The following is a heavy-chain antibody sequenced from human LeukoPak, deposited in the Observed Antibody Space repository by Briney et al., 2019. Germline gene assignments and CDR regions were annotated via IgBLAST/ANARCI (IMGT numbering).Heavy chain of an antibody. CDR1: GFTFSSYS. V-gene: IGHV3-21*01. D-gene: IGHD2-15*01. CDR3: ARDWGYCSGGSCYGMDV. CDR2: ISSSSYI. J-gene: IGHJ6*02. Sequence: GGSLRLSCPASGFTFSSYSMNWVRQAPGKGLEWVSSISSSSYIYYADSVKGRFTISRDNAKNSLYLQMNSLRAEDTAVYYCARDWGYCSGGSCYGMDVWGQGTTVTVSS.